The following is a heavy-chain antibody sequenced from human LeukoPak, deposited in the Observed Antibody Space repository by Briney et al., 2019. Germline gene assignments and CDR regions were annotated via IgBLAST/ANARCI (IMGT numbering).Heavy chain of an antibody. V-gene: IGHV1-69*04. D-gene: IGHD5-24*01. Sequence: SVKVSCKTSGGTFSSYAISWVRQAPGQGLEWMGRIIPIFGVANYAQKFQGRVTITADKSTSTAYMELSSLRSEDTAVYYCARDYQVEMATSLWGQGTLVTVSS. J-gene: IGHJ4*02. CDR3: ARDYQVEMATSL. CDR1: GGTFSSYA. CDR2: IIPIFGVA.